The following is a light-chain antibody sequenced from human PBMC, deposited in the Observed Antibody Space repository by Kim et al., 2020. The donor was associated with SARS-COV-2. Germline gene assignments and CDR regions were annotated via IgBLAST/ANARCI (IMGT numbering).Light chain of an antibody. CDR1: SRHSICA. CDR3: QTWGTGTWV. CDR2: LNSDGSH. V-gene: IGLV4-69*01. Sequence: APGKPTCSLGSRHSICAIAWHQQQPEKGPRYLMKLNSDGSHTKGDGIPDRFSGSSSGAERYLTISSLQSEDEADYYCQTWGTGTWVFGGGTQLTVL. J-gene: IGLJ3*02.